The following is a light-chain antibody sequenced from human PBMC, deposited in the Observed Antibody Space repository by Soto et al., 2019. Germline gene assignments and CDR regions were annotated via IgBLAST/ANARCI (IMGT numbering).Light chain of an antibody. CDR3: QKYNRAPLT. J-gene: IGKJ4*01. V-gene: IGKV1-27*01. CDR2: AAS. CDR1: QAIYNY. Sequence: DIQMTQSPSSLSASVGDRVTITCRASQAIYNYLAWYQQKPGEVPNLLIYAASTLQSGVPSRFSGSGSGTDFTLTISSLQPEDVATYYCQKYNRAPLTFGGGTKVEIK.